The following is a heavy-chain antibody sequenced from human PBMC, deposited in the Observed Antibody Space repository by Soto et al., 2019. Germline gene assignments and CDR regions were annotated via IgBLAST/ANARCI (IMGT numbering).Heavy chain of an antibody. D-gene: IGHD2-8*01. CDR3: ARHLYTNADRHLLLAF. Sequence: GESLKISCEGSGYGFSNYWIGWVRQKSGKGLEWMGIIFPRDSDTKYNPSLQGQVSISADNSVATAYLHLSSLKPSDSAIYYCARHLYTNADRHLLLAFWGQRTPVIVSA. V-gene: IGHV5-51*01. CDR2: IFPRDSDT. CDR1: GYGFSNYW. J-gene: IGHJ4*02.